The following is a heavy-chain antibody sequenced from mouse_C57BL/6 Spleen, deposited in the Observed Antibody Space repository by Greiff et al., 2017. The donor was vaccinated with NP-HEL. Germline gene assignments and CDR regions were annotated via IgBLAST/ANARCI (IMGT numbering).Heavy chain of an antibody. D-gene: IGHD2-5*01. Sequence: DVKLQESGPGLVKPSQSLSLTCSVTGYSITSGYYWNWIRQFPGNKLEWMGYISYDGSNNYNPSLKNRISITRDTSKNQFFLKLNSVTTEDTATYYCARDLYYSNYERNYYAMDYWGQGTSVTVSS. J-gene: IGHJ4*01. CDR3: ARDLYYSNYERNYYAMDY. V-gene: IGHV3-6*01. CDR2: ISYDGSN. CDR1: GYSITSGYY.